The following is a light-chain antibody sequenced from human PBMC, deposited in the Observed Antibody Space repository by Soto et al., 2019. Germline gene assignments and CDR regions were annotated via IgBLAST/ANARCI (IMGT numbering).Light chain of an antibody. V-gene: IGKV1-39*01. CDR2: AAS. J-gene: IGKJ5*01. CDR1: QSISSY. Sequence: DIQMTQSPSSLSASVGDRVTITCRASQSISSYLNWYQQKPGKAPKLLIYAASSLQSGVPSRFSGSGSGTEFTLTISSLQPEDFATYYCQQLHGYPITFGQGTRLEIK. CDR3: QQLHGYPIT.